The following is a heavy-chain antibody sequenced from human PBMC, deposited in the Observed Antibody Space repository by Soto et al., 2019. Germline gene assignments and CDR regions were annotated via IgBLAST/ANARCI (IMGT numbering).Heavy chain of an antibody. V-gene: IGHV3-23*01. CDR3: ATADYYDSSWPFDY. J-gene: IGHJ4*02. D-gene: IGHD3-22*01. CDR2: ISGSGGST. Sequence: EVQLLESGGGLVQPGGSLRLSCAASGFTFSSYAMSWVRQAPGKGLEWVSAISGSGGSTYYADSVKGRFTISRDNSKNTLYLQMNSLRAEDTALYYCATADYYDSSWPFDYWGQGTLVTVSS. CDR1: GFTFSSYA.